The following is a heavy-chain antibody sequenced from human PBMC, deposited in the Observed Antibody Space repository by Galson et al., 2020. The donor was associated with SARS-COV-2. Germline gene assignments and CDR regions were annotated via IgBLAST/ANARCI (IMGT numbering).Heavy chain of an antibody. CDR2: IDPSDSYT. V-gene: IGHV5-10-1*01. Sequence: GESLKISCKGSGYSFTSYWISWVRQMPGKGLEWMGRIDPSDSYTNYSPSFQGHVTISADKSISTAYLQWSSLKASDTAMYYCAREALPTGGSDYYYGMDVWGQGTTVTVSS. D-gene: IGHD3-16*01. J-gene: IGHJ6*02. CDR3: AREALPTGGSDYYYGMDV. CDR1: GYSFTSYW.